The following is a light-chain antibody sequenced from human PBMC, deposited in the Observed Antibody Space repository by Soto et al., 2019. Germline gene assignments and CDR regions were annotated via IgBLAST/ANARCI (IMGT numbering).Light chain of an antibody. CDR3: KQYNDWPLT. CDR1: QSVSSN. Sequence: EIVMTQSPVTLSVSPGERATLSCRASQSVSSNLAWYQQKPGQAPSLLIYGAFTRATGIQARFSGTGSGTEFTLTIRSLQSEDFALYYCKQYNDWPLTFGQGTKVDIK. J-gene: IGKJ1*01. CDR2: GAF. V-gene: IGKV3-15*01.